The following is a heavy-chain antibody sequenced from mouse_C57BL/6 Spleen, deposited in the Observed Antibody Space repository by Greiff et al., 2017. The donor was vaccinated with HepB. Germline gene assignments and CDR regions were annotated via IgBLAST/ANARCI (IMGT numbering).Heavy chain of an antibody. CDR3: ARERDFYGSSFRNFDY. J-gene: IGHJ2*01. CDR1: GYTFTSYW. Sequence: VQLQQSGAELVKPGASVKMSCKASGYTFTSYWITWVKQRPGQGLEWIGDIYPGSGSTNYNEKFKSKATLTVDTSSSTAYMQLSSLTSEDSAVYYCARERDFYGSSFRNFDYWGQGTTLTVSS. CDR2: IYPGSGST. V-gene: IGHV1-55*01. D-gene: IGHD1-1*01.